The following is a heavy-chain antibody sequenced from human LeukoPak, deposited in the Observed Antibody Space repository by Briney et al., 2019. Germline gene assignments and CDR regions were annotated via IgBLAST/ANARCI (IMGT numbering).Heavy chain of an antibody. CDR3: ARTRRWLQFDIDY. CDR1: GFTFSSYA. V-gene: IGHV3-30*04. Sequence: GRSLRLSCSASGFTFSSYAMHWVRQAPGKGLERVAVISYDGSNKYYADSVKGRFTISRDNSKNTLYLQMNSLRAEDTAVYYCARTRRWLQFDIDYWGQGTLVTVSS. J-gene: IGHJ4*02. D-gene: IGHD5-24*01. CDR2: ISYDGSNK.